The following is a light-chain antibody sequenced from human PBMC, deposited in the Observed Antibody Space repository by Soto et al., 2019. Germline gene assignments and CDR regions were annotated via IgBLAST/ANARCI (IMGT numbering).Light chain of an antibody. J-gene: IGLJ1*01. CDR2: DVS. Sequence: QSALTQPRSVSGSPGQSVTISCTGTSSDVGGYNYVSWYQQHPGKAPRRMIYDVSKRPSGVPDRFSGSKSGNTASLSISGLQAEDEADYYCRSYAGSYTHYVFGTGTKLTVL. CDR3: RSYAGSYTHYV. V-gene: IGLV2-11*01. CDR1: SSDVGGYNY.